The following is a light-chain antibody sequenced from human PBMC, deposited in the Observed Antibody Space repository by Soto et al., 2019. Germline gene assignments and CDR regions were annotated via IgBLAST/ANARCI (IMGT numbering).Light chain of an antibody. V-gene: IGKV3-20*01. J-gene: IGKJ1*01. CDR3: QQYGSSPPT. CDR1: QSVSSSY. Sequence: EIVLTQSPGTLSLSPGERATLSCRASQSVSSSYLAWYQQKPGQAPRLLIYGASSSAPGIPDRFSGSGCGTAFPLTISRLEPEDFAVYYCQQYGSSPPTFGQGTKVEIK. CDR2: GAS.